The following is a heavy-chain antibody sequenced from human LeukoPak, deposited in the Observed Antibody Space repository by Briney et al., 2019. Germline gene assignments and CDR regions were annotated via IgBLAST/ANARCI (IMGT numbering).Heavy chain of an antibody. CDR1: GGSISSYY. J-gene: IGHJ5*02. CDR3: ARDRGSWAYNWFDP. Sequence: SETLSLTCTVSGGSISSYYWSWIRQPAGKGLEWIGRIYTSGSTNYNPSLKSRVTMSVDTSKNQFSLKLSSVTAADTAVYYCARDRGSWAYNWFDPWGQGTLVTVSP. CDR2: IYTSGST. V-gene: IGHV4-4*07. D-gene: IGHD6-13*01.